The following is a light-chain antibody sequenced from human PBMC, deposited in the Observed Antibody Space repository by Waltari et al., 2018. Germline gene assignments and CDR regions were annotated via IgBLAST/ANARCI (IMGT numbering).Light chain of an antibody. CDR2: AAS. J-gene: IGKJ2*01. CDR3: QQYDNWPYT. Sequence: EIVMTQSPGTLSVSPGERATLSCRASRSVNSKLVWYQQKPGQAPRILINAASTRATGIPARFSGSGSGTEFTLTINSLQSEDFAVYYCQQYDNWPYTFGQGTKLEIK. CDR1: RSVNSK. V-gene: IGKV3D-15*01.